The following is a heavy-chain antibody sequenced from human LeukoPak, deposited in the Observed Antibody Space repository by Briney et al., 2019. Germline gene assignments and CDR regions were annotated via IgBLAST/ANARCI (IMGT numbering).Heavy chain of an antibody. CDR3: AGVALGECSGGSCYSGYYYMDV. D-gene: IGHD2-15*01. CDR2: IYYSGST. CDR1: GGSISSSSYY. J-gene: IGHJ6*03. V-gene: IGHV4-39*01. Sequence: PSETLSLTCSVSGGSISSSSYYWGWIRQPPGKGLEWIGSIYYSGSTYYNSSLKSRVTISVDTSKNQFSLKLSSATAADTAVYYCAGVALGECSGGSCYSGYYYMDVWGKGTTVTVSS.